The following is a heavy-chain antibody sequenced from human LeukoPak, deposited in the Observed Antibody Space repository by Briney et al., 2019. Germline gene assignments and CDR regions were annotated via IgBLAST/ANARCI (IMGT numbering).Heavy chain of an antibody. D-gene: IGHD6-13*01. Sequence: SETLSLTCTVSGGSISSSSYYWGWIRQPPGKGLEWIGSIYYSGSTYYNPSLKCRVTISVDTSKNQFSLKLSSVTAADTAVYYRARPQPPQQLDYPRWFDPGGQGTLVTVSS. CDR3: ARPQPPQQLDYPRWFDP. CDR2: IYYSGST. J-gene: IGHJ5*02. V-gene: IGHV4-39*01. CDR1: GGSISSSSYY.